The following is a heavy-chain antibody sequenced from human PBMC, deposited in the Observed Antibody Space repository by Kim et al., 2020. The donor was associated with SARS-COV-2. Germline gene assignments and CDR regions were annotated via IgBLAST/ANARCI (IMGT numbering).Heavy chain of an antibody. J-gene: IGHJ4*02. CDR3: TKDKDSDFDFVWGSYRFDN. D-gene: IGHD3-16*02. CDR1: GFIFNDYA. CDR2: ISWNSATI. Sequence: GGSLRLSCAGSGFIFNDYAIHWVRQAPGKGLEWVSGISWNSATIAYAGSVKGRFTISRDNAKNSLYLEMNSLRVEDTAFYYCTKDKDSDFDFVWGSYRFDNWGQGTLVSVSS. V-gene: IGHV3-9*01.